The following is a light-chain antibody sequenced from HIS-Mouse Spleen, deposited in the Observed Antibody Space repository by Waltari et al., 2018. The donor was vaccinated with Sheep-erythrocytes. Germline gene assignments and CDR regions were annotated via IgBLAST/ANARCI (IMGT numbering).Light chain of an antibody. CDR2: AAS. CDR3: QQANSFPPT. V-gene: IGKV1-12*01. CDR1: HGISSW. Sequence: DIQMTQSPSSVSASVGDRVTITCRASHGISSWLGWYQQKPGKAPKLLIYAASSLQSGVPARFSGSGSWTDFTLTISSLQPEDFATYYCQQANSFPPTFGQGTKVEIK. J-gene: IGKJ1*01.